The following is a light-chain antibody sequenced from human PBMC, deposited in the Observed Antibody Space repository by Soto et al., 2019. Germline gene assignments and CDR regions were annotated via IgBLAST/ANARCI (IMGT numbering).Light chain of an antibody. Sequence: EIVMTQSPATLSVSPGERATLSCRASQSVSSNLAWYQQKPGQAPRLLIYGASTRATGIPARFSGSGSGTDFTLTISSLQSEDFAVYYSQQYKNGPGLTLGPGTTVEIK. CDR2: GAS. J-gene: IGKJ1*01. CDR3: QQYKNGPGLT. V-gene: IGKV3-15*01. CDR1: QSVSSN.